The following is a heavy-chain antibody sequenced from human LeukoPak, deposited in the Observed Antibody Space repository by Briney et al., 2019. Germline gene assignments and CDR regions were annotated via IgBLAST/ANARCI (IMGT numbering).Heavy chain of an antibody. V-gene: IGHV1-69*05. CDR3: ARAYSSSSRLRYYYYMDV. CDR2: IIPIFGTA. Sequence: SVKVSCKASGGTFSSYAISWVRQTPGQGLEWMGGIIPIFGTANYAQKFQGRVTITTDESTSTAYMELSSLRSEDTAVYYCARAYSSSSRLRYYYYMDVWGKGTTVTVSS. CDR1: GGTFSSYA. J-gene: IGHJ6*03. D-gene: IGHD6-6*01.